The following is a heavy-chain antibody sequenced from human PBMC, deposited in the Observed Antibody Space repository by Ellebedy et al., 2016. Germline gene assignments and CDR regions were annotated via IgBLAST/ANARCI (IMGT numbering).Heavy chain of an antibody. CDR3: ARGGHILATQEHFDY. Sequence: GGSLRLSCAASGFTFSSYAMHWVRQAPGKGLEWVAVISYDGSNKYYADSVKGRFTISRDNSKNTLYLQMNSLRAEDTAVYYCARGGHILATQEHFDYWGQGTLVTVSS. D-gene: IGHD5-24*01. J-gene: IGHJ4*02. V-gene: IGHV3-30*04. CDR1: GFTFSSYA. CDR2: ISYDGSNK.